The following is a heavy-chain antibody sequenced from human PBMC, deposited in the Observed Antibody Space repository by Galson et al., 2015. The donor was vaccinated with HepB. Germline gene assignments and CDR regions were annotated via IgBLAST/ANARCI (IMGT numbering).Heavy chain of an antibody. CDR2: IVVGSGNT. D-gene: IGHD6-6*01. V-gene: IGHV1-58*02. CDR3: ARGVYSSSGYYGMDV. J-gene: IGHJ6*02. Sequence: SVKVSCKASGFTFTSSAMQWVRQARGQRLEWIGWIVVGSGNTNYAQKFQERVTITRDMSTSTAYMELSSLRSEDTAVYYCARGVYSSSGYYGMDVWGQGTTVTVSS. CDR1: GFTFTSSA.